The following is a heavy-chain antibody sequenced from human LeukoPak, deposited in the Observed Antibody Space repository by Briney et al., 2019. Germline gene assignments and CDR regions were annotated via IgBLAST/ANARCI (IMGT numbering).Heavy chain of an antibody. J-gene: IGHJ4*02. CDR1: GYTFTGYY. V-gene: IGHV1-2*02. CDR3: ARVDYYGSGSPPWDY. Sequence: ASVKVSCKASGYTFTGYYMHWVRQAPGQGLEWMGWVNPNSGGTNYAQKFQGRVTMTRDTSISTAYMELSRLRSDDTAVYYCARVDYYGSGSPPWDYWGQGTLVTASS. CDR2: VNPNSGGT. D-gene: IGHD3-10*01.